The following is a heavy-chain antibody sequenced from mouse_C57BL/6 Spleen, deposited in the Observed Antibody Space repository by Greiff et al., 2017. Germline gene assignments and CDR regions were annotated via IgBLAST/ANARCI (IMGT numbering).Heavy chain of an antibody. J-gene: IGHJ4*01. V-gene: IGHV1-64*01. CDR2: IHPNSGST. Sequence: QVQLQQSGAELVKPGASVKLSCKASGYTFTSYWMHWVKQRPGQGLEWIGMIHPNSGSTNYNEKFKSKATLTVDKSSSTAYMQLSSLTSEDSAVXYCEIEGGSPYLYARDYGGQGTSVTGSS. CDR1: GYTFTSYW. D-gene: IGHD1-1*02. CDR3: EIEGGSPYLYARDY.